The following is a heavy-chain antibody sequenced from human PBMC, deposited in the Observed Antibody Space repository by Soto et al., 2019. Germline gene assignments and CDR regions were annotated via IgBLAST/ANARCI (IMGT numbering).Heavy chain of an antibody. V-gene: IGHV1-24*01. J-gene: IGHJ4*02. CDR2: FDPEDGET. Sequence: GASVQVSCKVSGYTLTELSMHWVRQAPGKGLEWMGGFDPEDGETIYAQKFQGRVTMTEDTSTDTAYMELSSLRSEDTAVYYCATDLPRSGDFWSGYRTHYFDYWGQGTLVTVSS. CDR1: GYTLTELS. CDR3: ATDLPRSGDFWSGYRTHYFDY. D-gene: IGHD3-3*01.